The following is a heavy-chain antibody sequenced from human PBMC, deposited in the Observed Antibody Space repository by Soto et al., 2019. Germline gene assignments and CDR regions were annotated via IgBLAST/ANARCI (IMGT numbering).Heavy chain of an antibody. Sequence: PGGSLRLSCAASGFTFSSYGMHWVRQAPGKGLEWVAVISYDGSNKYYADSVKGRFTISRDNSKNTLYLQMNSLRAEDTAVYYCAKEQGGTVVTRYYFDYWGQGTLVTVSS. CDR2: ISYDGSNK. J-gene: IGHJ4*02. CDR3: AKEQGGTVVTRYYFDY. D-gene: IGHD2-15*01. CDR1: GFTFSSYG. V-gene: IGHV3-30*18.